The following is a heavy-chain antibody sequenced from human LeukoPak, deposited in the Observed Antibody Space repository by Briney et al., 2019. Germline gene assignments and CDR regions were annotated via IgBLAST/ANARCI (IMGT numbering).Heavy chain of an antibody. CDR1: GFTFSNAW. D-gene: IGHD5-24*01. J-gene: IGHJ4*02. V-gene: IGHV3-15*01. CDR2: IKSKTDGGTI. CDR3: RRDGFSSTH. Sequence: GGSLRLSCAASGFTFSNAWMSWVRQAPGKGLAWVGRIKSKTDGGTIDYAAPVKGRFTISRDDSKNTMYLQINSLKTEDTAVYYCRRDGFSSTHWGQGTLVTVSS.